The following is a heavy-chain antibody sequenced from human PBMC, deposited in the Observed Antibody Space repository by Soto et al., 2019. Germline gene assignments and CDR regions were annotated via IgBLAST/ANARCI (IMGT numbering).Heavy chain of an antibody. D-gene: IGHD2-15*01. CDR2: INPNSGGT. CDR1: GYTFTGYY. J-gene: IGHJ3*02. V-gene: IGHV1-2*04. CDR3: ATIGGAHCSGGSCSYDAFDI. Sequence: ASVKVSCKASGYTFTGYYMHWVRQAPGQGLEWVGWINPNSGGTNYAQKFQGWVTMTRDTSISTAYMELSRLRSDDTAVYYCATIGGAHCSGGSCSYDAFDIWGQGTMVTVSS.